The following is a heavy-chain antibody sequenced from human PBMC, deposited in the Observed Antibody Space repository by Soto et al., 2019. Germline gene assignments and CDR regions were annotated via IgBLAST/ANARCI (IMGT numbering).Heavy chain of an antibody. CDR3: ATPSNDFWSGYGPPPTGMDV. Sequence: PSDTLSLTCTVSGGSISSSSYYWGWIRQPPGKGLEWIGSIYYSGSTYYNPSLKSRVTISVDTSKNQFSLKLSSVTAADTAVYYCATPSNDFWSGYGPPPTGMDVWGKGTTVTVSS. J-gene: IGHJ6*03. V-gene: IGHV4-39*01. CDR1: GGSISSSSYY. D-gene: IGHD3-3*01. CDR2: IYYSGST.